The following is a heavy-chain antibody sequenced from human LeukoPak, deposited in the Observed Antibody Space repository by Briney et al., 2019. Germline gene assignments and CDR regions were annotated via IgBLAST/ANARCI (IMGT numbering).Heavy chain of an antibody. CDR3: AKKAAAGSGNHYFDY. Sequence: GGSLRLSCAASGFTFSSYSMNWVRQAPGKGLEWVSAISGSGGSTYYADSVKGRFTISRDNSKNTLYLQMNSLRAEDTAVYYCAKKAAAGSGNHYFDYWGQGTLVTVSS. V-gene: IGHV3-23*01. J-gene: IGHJ4*02. CDR2: ISGSGGST. D-gene: IGHD6-13*01. CDR1: GFTFSSYS.